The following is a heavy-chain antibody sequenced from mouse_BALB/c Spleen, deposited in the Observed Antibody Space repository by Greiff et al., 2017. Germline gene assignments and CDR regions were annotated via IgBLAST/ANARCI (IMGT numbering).Heavy chain of an antibody. CDR2: IWGDGST. D-gene: IGHD2-4*01. CDR1: GFSLTGYG. CDR3: ARDRVMTTGGYAMDY. Sequence: QVQLKESGPGLVAPSQSLSITCTVSGFSLTGYGVNWVRQPPGKGLEWLGMIWGDGSTDYNSALKSRLSISKDNSKSQVFLKMNSLQTDDTARYYCARDRVMTTGGYAMDYWGQGTSVTVSS. V-gene: IGHV2-6-7*01. J-gene: IGHJ4*01.